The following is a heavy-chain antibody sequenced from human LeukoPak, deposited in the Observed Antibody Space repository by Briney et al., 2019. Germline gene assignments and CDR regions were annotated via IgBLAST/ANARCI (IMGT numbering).Heavy chain of an antibody. CDR3: ARDLDQYSGRYGGFGHDF. V-gene: IGHV1-18*01. CDR1: GYTFTSYG. D-gene: IGHD1-26*01. CDR2: IGAYNGNT. J-gene: IGHJ4*02. Sequence: GASVKVSCKASGYTFTSYGINWVRQAPGQGLEWMGWIGAYNGNTNYAQKLQGRVTMTTDTSTSTAYMELRSLRSDDTAVYYCARDLDQYSGRYGGFGHDFWGQGTLVTVSS.